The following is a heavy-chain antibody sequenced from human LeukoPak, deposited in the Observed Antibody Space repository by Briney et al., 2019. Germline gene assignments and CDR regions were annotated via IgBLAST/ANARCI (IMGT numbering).Heavy chain of an antibody. D-gene: IGHD3-22*01. CDR2: ISSSSSFR. Sequence: GGSLRLSCAASGFNFSSYSMNWVRQAPGEGLEWVSSISSSSSFRYYADSVKGRFTISRDNAKNSLYLQMNSLRAEDTAVYYCARESSGYFYWGQGTLVTVSS. V-gene: IGHV3-21*01. CDR3: ARESSGYFY. CDR1: GFNFSSYS. J-gene: IGHJ4*02.